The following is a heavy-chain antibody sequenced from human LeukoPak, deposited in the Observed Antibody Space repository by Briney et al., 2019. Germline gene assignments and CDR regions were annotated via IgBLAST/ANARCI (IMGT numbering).Heavy chain of an antibody. J-gene: IGHJ4*02. Sequence: ASVNVSCRTSGYTFTTYWLHWARRAPGQGLEWMGVINPSGGSTNYAQKFQGRVAMTRDTSTSTVYMELSSLIAADTAIYYCARAIERGRRFDYWGQGTLVTVSS. CDR2: INPSGGST. CDR1: GYTFTTYW. D-gene: IGHD5-24*01. V-gene: IGHV1-46*01. CDR3: ARAIERGRRFDY.